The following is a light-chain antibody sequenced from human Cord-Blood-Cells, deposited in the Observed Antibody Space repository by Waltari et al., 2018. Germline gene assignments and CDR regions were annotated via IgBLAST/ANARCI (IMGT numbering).Light chain of an antibody. J-gene: IGLJ1*01. CDR3: SSYAGSNNYV. CDR1: TSDVGGYNY. CDR2: EVS. V-gene: IGLV2-8*01. Sequence: QSALTKPPSASGSPGQSVTISSPGTTSDVGGYNYVSWYQQHPGKAPKLMIYEVSKRPSGVPDRFSGSKSGNTASLTVSGLQAEDEADYYCSSYAGSNNYVFGTGTKVTVL.